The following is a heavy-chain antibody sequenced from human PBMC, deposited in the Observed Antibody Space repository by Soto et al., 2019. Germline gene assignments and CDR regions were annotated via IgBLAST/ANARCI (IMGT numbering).Heavy chain of an antibody. CDR3: ARDPNWSGPLFDY. CDR1: GFTFSTYS. Sequence: GGSLRLSCAASGFTFSTYSMNWVRQAPGKGLEWVSSISSDNIYIYYADSVKGRFTVPRDNAKNSLYLQMNSLRAEDTAVYYCARDPNWSGPLFDYWGQGSLVTVSS. J-gene: IGHJ4*02. CDR2: ISSDNIYI. D-gene: IGHD3-3*01. V-gene: IGHV3-21*01.